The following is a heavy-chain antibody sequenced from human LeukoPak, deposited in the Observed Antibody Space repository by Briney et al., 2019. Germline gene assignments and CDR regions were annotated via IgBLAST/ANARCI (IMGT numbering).Heavy chain of an antibody. V-gene: IGHV3-30*04. D-gene: IGHD3-10*01. CDR3: VKEAYYGWGSSPTFYFDY. Sequence: GKSLRLSCVASGFSFSDSVIHWVRQAPGKGLEWVAVISHDVKTTYYADSAKGRFTISRDNSRNTVFLQMNRLRPEDMAVYYCVKEAYYGWGSSPTFYFDYWGQGTRVTVSS. CDR1: GFSFSDSV. CDR2: ISHDVKTT. J-gene: IGHJ4*02.